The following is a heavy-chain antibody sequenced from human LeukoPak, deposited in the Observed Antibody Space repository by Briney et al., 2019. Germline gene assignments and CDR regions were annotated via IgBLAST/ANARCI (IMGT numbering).Heavy chain of an antibody. CDR1: GFTFSSYG. V-gene: IGHV3-33*06. CDR3: AKDNNGAFDI. Sequence: EGSLRLSCAASGFTFSSYGMHWVRQAPGKGLEWVAVIWYDGSNKYYADSVKGRFTISRDNSKNTLYLQMNSLRAEDTAVYYCAKDNNGAFDIWGQGTMVTVSS. CDR2: IWYDGSNK. D-gene: IGHD1/OR15-1a*01. J-gene: IGHJ3*02.